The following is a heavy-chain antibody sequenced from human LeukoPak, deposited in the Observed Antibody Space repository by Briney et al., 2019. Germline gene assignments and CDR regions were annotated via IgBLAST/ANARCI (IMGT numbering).Heavy chain of an antibody. Sequence: GESLRLSCAASGFTFSSFWMTWVRQAPGKGLEWVANIKQDGSEKYYVDSVKGRFTISRDNAKNSMYLQMNSLRAEDTAVYYCTRDPGRCTSTSCYPDYWGQGTLVTVSS. V-gene: IGHV3-7*01. CDR2: IKQDGSEK. CDR1: GFTFSSFW. CDR3: TRDPGRCTSTSCYPDY. D-gene: IGHD2-2*01. J-gene: IGHJ4*02.